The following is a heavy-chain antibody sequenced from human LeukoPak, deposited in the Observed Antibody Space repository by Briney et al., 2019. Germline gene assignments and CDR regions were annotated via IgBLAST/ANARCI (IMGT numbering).Heavy chain of an antibody. J-gene: IGHJ4*02. CDR2: IKQDGSEK. CDR3: AREGYYYDSSGYGY. V-gene: IGHV3-7*01. CDR1: GFTFSSYW. Sequence: QTGGSLRLSCAASGFTFSSYWMSWVRQAPGKGLEWVANIKQDGSEKYYVDSVKGRFTISRDNAKNSLYLQMNSLRAEDTAVYYCAREGYYYDSSGYGYWGQGTLVTVSS. D-gene: IGHD3-22*01.